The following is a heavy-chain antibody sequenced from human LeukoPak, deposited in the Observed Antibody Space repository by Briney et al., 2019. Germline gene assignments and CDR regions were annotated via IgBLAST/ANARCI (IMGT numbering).Heavy chain of an antibody. D-gene: IGHD2-15*01. CDR3: ARRTAYCSGGSCYSVDY. V-gene: IGHV4-34*01. CDR2: INHSGST. CDR1: GGSFSGYY. Sequence: SSEALSLTCAVYGGSFSGYYWSWIRQPPGKGLEWIGEINHSGSTNYNPSLKSRVTISVDTSKSQFSLKLSSVTAADTAVYYCARRTAYCSGGSCYSVDYWGQGTLVTVSS. J-gene: IGHJ4*02.